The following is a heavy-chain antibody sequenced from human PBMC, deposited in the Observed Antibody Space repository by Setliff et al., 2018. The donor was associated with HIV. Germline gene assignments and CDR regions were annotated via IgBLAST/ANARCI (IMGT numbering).Heavy chain of an antibody. V-gene: IGHV1-58*02. CDR2: IVVGSGNT. J-gene: IGHJ6*03. CDR3: AARPGVDSSGYYDYYYMDV. Sequence: ASVKVSCKASGFTFNTSAIQWVRQARGRRLEWIGWIVVGSGNTNYAQKFQERVTITRDMSTSTSYMELTNLRSEDTAVYYCAARPGVDSSGYYDYYYMDVCAKGTTVTVSS. CDR1: GFTFNTSA. D-gene: IGHD3-22*01.